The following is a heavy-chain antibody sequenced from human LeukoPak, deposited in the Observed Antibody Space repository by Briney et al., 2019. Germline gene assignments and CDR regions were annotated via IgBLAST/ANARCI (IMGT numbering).Heavy chain of an antibody. CDR1: GFTFDDYA. CDR3: AKDIYYDSSGIFDY. D-gene: IGHD3-22*01. CDR2: ISGDGGST. V-gene: IGHV3-43*02. J-gene: IGHJ4*02. Sequence: PGGSLRLSCAASGFTFDDYAMHWVRQAPGKGLEWVSLISGDGGSTYYADSVKGRFTISRDNSKNSLYLQMNSLRTEDTALCYCAKDIYYDSSGIFDYWGQGTLVTVSS.